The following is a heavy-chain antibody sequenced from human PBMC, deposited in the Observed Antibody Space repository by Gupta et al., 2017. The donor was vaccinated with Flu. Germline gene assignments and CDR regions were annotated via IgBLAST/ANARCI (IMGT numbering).Heavy chain of an antibody. CDR2: INHSGST. J-gene: IGHJ4*02. D-gene: IGHD2-21*01. Sequence: GYYWSWIRQPPGKGLEWIGEINHSGSTNYNPSLKSRVTISVDTSKNQFSLKLSSVTAADTAVYYCARGPRSDAILSYFDYWGQGTLVTVSS. CDR3: ARGPRSDAILSYFDY. CDR1: GYY. V-gene: IGHV4-34*01.